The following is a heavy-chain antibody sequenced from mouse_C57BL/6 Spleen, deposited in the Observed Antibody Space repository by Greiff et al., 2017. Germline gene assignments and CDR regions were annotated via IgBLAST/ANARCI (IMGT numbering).Heavy chain of an antibody. D-gene: IGHD1-1*01. CDR3: ARHPYYYGSRYFDV. V-gene: IGHV5-9*01. CDR1: GFTFSSYT. J-gene: IGHJ1*03. Sequence: DVHLVESGGGLVKPGGSLKLSCAASGFTFSSYTMSWVRQTPEKRLEWVATISGGGGNTYYPDSVKGRFTISRDNAKNTLYLQMSSLRSEDTALYYCARHPYYYGSRYFDVWGTGTTVTVSS. CDR2: ISGGGGNT.